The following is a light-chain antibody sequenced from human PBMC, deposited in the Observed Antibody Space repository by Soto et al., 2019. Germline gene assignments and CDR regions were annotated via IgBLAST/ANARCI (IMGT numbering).Light chain of an antibody. J-gene: IGLJ1*01. CDR3: GTWDSSLSAAV. Sequence: QSVLTQPPSVSAAPGQKVTISCSGSSSNIGNNYVSSYQQLPGTAPKLLIYDNNKRPSGIPDRCSGSKSGTSATLGITGLQTGDEADYYCGTWDSSLSAAVFGTGTKLTVL. CDR2: DNN. V-gene: IGLV1-51*01. CDR1: SSNIGNNY.